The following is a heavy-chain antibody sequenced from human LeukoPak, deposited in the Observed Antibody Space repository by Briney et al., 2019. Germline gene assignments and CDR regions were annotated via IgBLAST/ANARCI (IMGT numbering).Heavy chain of an antibody. V-gene: IGHV3-53*01. CDR2: IYSGGST. Sequence: GGSLRLSCAASGFTVSSNYMSWVRQAPGKGLEWVSVIYSGGSTYYADSVKGRSAISRDNSKNTLYLQMNSLRAEDTAVYYCARARRGVNPFDYWGQGTLVTVSS. CDR3: ARARRGVNPFDY. J-gene: IGHJ4*02. CDR1: GFTVSSNY. D-gene: IGHD3-10*01.